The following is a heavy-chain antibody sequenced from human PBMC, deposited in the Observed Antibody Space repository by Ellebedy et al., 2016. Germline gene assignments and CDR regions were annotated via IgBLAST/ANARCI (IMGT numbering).Heavy chain of an antibody. CDR3: AKKSLGGYYAEYPEY. Sequence: GESLKISCAASGFTFSTYAMSWVRQAPGKGLEWVSAISGSGHSTYYADSVKGRFTISRDNSKNTLFLQMNSLRAEDTAVYYCAKKSLGGYYAEYPEYWGQGTLVTVSS. CDR1: GFTFSTYA. V-gene: IGHV3-23*01. D-gene: IGHD4-17*01. J-gene: IGHJ4*02. CDR2: ISGSGHST.